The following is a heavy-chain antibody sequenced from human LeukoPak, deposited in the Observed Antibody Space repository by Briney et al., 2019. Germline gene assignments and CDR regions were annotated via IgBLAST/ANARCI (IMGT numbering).Heavy chain of an antibody. Sequence: SETLSLTCTVSGGSISSYYWSWIRQPPGKGLEWIGYIYYSGSTNYNPSLKSRVTISIDTSKNQFSLKLNSVTAADTAVYYCARASEGIAAAGTLYYFDYWGQGTLVTVSS. V-gene: IGHV4-59*12. D-gene: IGHD6-13*01. CDR2: IYYSGST. CDR1: GGSISSYY. J-gene: IGHJ4*02. CDR3: ARASEGIAAAGTLYYFDY.